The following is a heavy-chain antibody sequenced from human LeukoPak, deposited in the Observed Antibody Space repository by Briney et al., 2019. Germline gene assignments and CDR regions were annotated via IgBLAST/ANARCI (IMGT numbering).Heavy chain of an antibody. V-gene: IGHV4-59*08. D-gene: IGHD3-16*02. CDR3: ARLGDYDYVWGSYRSIDY. Sequence: SETLSLTCTVSGGSISSYYWSWIRQPPGKGLERIGYIYYSGSTNYNPSLKSRVTISVDTSKNQFSLKLSSVTAADTAVYYCARLGDYDYVWGSYRSIDYWGQGTLVTVSS. CDR2: IYYSGST. J-gene: IGHJ4*02. CDR1: GGSISSYY.